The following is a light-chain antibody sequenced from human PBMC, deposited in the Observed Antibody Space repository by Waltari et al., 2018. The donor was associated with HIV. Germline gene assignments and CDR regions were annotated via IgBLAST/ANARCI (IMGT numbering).Light chain of an antibody. CDR1: QGIGSW. CDR2: AAS. CDR3: QQGDSFPPT. J-gene: IGKJ4*01. Sequence: DIEMTQSPSSGSASAGDSLTITCRASQGIGSWLAWYQHKPGKAPNLLIYAASSLQSGVPARFSGGGSGTDFSLTISSLQPEDVAIYYCQQGDSFPPTFGGGTKVEI. V-gene: IGKV1-12*01.